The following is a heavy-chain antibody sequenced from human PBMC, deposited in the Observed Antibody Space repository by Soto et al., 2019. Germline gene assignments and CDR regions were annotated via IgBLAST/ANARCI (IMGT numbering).Heavy chain of an antibody. D-gene: IGHD1-26*01. CDR1: GGSFSGYY. CDR3: ARGGPTYYYYGKDV. V-gene: IGHV4-34*01. CDR2: INHSGST. Sequence: PSETLSLTCAVYGGSFSGYYWSWIRQRPGKGLEWIGEINHSGSTNYNPSLKSRVTISVDTSKNQFSLKLSSVTAADTAVYYCARGGPTYYYYGKDVWGQGTTVTVSS. J-gene: IGHJ6*02.